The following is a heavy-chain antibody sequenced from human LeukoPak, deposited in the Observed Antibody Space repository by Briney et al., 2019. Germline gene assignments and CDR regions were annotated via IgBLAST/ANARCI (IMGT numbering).Heavy chain of an antibody. V-gene: IGHV3-30*18. J-gene: IGHJ5*02. D-gene: IGHD3-9*01. CDR1: VFTFSSYV. Sequence: GGSLRLSCAASVFTFSSYVMHCVRPAPGKGREWGAVISHDGSNKYYPDSVKGRFTISRDNSQNTRYLQMNSFRAEDTAVCYCAEDQGSVLFLRETGWLDPWGQGTLVSVSS. CDR2: ISHDGSNK. CDR3: AEDQGSVLFLRETGWLDP.